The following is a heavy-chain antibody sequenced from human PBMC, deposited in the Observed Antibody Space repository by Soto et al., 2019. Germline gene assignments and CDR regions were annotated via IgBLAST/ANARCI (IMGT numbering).Heavy chain of an antibody. Sequence: QVQLVQSGAEVKKPGSSVKVSCKAYGGTFSSYAISWVRQAPGQGLEWMGGIIPIFGTANYAQKFQGRVTITADESTSTDYMELSSLRSADTSVYYCARGITSFVAFDIWGQGTMVTVSS. CDR1: GGTFSSYA. V-gene: IGHV1-69*12. CDR3: ARGITSFVAFDI. J-gene: IGHJ3*02. CDR2: IIPIFGTA. D-gene: IGHD3-3*01.